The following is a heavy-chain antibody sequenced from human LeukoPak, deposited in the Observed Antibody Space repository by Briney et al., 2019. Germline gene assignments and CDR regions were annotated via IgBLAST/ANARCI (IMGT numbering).Heavy chain of an antibody. D-gene: IGHD3-10*01. CDR1: GFTFDDYG. Sequence: TGGSLRLSCAASGFTFDDYGMSWVRQAPGKGLEWVSGINWNGGSTGYADSVKGRFTISRDDAKNSLNLQMNSLRAEDTALCYCARVSGSFYYYYMDVWGKGTTVTVSS. CDR2: INWNGGST. CDR3: ARVSGSFYYYYMDV. J-gene: IGHJ6*03. V-gene: IGHV3-20*04.